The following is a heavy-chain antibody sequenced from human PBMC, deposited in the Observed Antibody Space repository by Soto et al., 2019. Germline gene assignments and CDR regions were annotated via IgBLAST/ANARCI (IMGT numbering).Heavy chain of an antibody. Sequence: ASVKVSCKASGYTFTSYDINWVRQATGQGLEWMGWMNPNSGNTGYAQKFQGRVTMTRDTSLSTAYMELSSLRSEDTAVYYCGRVRGGVATIKTRVFGCGGQEILATVS. V-gene: IGHV1-8*01. CDR1: GYTFTSYD. CDR2: MNPNSGNT. D-gene: IGHD5-12*01. CDR3: GRVRGGVATIKTRVFGC. J-gene: IGHJ4*02.